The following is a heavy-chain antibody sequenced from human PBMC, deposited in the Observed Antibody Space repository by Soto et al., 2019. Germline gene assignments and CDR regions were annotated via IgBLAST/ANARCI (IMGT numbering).Heavy chain of an antibody. V-gene: IGHV4-59*01. J-gene: IGHJ4*02. Sequence: PSETLSLTCTVSGGSISSYYWSWIRQPPGKGLEWIGYIYYSGSTNYNPSLKSRVTISVDTSKNQFSLKLSSVTAADTAVYYCARFGEFADYPTYYFDYWGQGTLVTVSS. D-gene: IGHD3-10*01. CDR2: IYYSGST. CDR1: GGSISSYY. CDR3: ARFGEFADYPTYYFDY.